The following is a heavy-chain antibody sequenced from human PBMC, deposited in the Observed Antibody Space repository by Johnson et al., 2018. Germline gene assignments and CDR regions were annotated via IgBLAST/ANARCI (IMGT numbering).Heavy chain of an antibody. D-gene: IGHD2-15*01. J-gene: IGHJ4*02. CDR2: TNEAGNRG. Sequence: VQLQESGGGVVQPGGSLRLSCAASGFTFHDSWMTWVSQAPGNGLEWLANTNEAGNRGYYVDSLKGRFIISRDNARNSVYLQINRLLIEDTAVYYCAKGGVPCSEAESWGQGTLVTFSA. CDR1: GFTFHDSW. V-gene: IGHV3-7*01. CDR3: AKGGVPCSEAES.